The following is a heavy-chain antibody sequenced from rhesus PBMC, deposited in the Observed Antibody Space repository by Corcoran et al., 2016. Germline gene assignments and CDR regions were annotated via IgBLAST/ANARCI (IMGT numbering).Heavy chain of an antibody. CDR1: GCSISRTY. V-gene: IGHV4-147*01. CDR2: RYGGSGNT. Sequence: QVQLQESGPGLVKPSETLSLTCVVSGCSISRTYWTWIRLPPGKGLEWIGRRYGGSGNTSYNPSLTSRVTISTDTSKNQFSLKLSSVTAADTAMYYCVSAYGLDSWGQGVVVTVSS. CDR3: VSAYGLDS. J-gene: IGHJ6*01.